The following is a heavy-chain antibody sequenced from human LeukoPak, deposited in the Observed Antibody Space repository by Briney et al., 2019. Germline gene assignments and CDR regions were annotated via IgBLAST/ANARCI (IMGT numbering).Heavy chain of an antibody. J-gene: IGHJ4*02. CDR1: GYTFTGYY. CDR2: INPNSGGT. Sequence: ASVKVSCKASGYTFTGYYMHWVRQAPGQGLEWMGWINPNSGGTNYAQKFQGRVTMTRDTSISTAYMELSNLRSDDTAIYYCARDNWNDLSFAYWGQGTLVTVSS. V-gene: IGHV1-2*02. D-gene: IGHD1-20*01. CDR3: ARDNWNDLSFAY.